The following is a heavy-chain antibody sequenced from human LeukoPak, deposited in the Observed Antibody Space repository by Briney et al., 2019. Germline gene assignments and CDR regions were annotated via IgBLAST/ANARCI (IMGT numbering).Heavy chain of an antibody. CDR2: ISSSSSTI. CDR3: ARDAIAVAGTGIDY. J-gene: IGHJ4*02. CDR1: GFTFSGYY. D-gene: IGHD6-19*01. V-gene: IGHV3-11*01. Sequence: GGSLRLSCAASGFTFSGYYMNWIRQAPGKGLEWVSYISSSSSTIYYADSVKGRFTISRDNAKNSLYLQMNSLRAEDTAVYYCARDAIAVAGTGIDYWGQGTLVTVSS.